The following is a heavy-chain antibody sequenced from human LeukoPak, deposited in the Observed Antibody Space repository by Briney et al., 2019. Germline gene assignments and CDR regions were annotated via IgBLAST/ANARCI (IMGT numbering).Heavy chain of an antibody. CDR2: ISGSGDST. CDR1: GFTFSTYG. D-gene: IGHD6-13*01. CDR3: AKPRYSSSWYGGDYFDY. V-gene: IGHV3-23*01. Sequence: GRTLRLSCAASGFTFSTYGMSWVRQAPGKGLEWVSAISGSGDSTYYADSVKGRFTISRDNSKNTLYLQMNSLRAEDTAVYYCAKPRYSSSWYGGDYFDYWGQGTLVTVSS. J-gene: IGHJ4*02.